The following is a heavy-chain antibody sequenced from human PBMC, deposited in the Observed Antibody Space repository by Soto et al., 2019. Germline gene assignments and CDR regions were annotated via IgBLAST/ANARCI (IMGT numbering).Heavy chain of an antibody. CDR1: GFTFSSYS. Sequence: GGSLRLSYAAAGFTFSSYSMNWVRQAPGKGLEWVSYISSSSSTIYYADSVKGRFTISRDDAKNSLYLQMNSLRDEDTAVYYCAREGGNLNWFDPWGQGTLVTVSS. D-gene: IGHD1-26*01. CDR2: ISSSSSTI. V-gene: IGHV3-48*02. J-gene: IGHJ5*02. CDR3: AREGGNLNWFDP.